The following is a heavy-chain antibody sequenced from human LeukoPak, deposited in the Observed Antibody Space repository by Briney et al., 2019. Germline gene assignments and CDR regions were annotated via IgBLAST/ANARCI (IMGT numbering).Heavy chain of an antibody. J-gene: IGHJ3*02. V-gene: IGHV1-2*02. CDR2: INPNSGGT. D-gene: IGHD2-2*01. CDR3: AREVVVVPAATQEHDAFDI. Sequence: ASVKVSCKASGGTFISYAIIWVRQAPGQGLEWMGWINPNSGGTNYAQKFQGRVTMTRDTSISTAYMELSRLRSDDTAVYYCAREVVVVPAATQEHDAFDIWGQGTMVTVSS. CDR1: GGTFISYA.